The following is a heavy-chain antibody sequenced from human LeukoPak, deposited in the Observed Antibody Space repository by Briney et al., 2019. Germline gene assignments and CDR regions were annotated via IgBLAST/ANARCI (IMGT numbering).Heavy chain of an antibody. J-gene: IGHJ2*01. Sequence: SETLSLTCTVSGGSLSSSSYYWGWIRQPPGKGLEWIGCIYYSGSNYYNPSSKSGVTISVDTSKNQCSMKLSSVTAADPAVYYCARHPRYRGYSYGLGPYSSSSMDWYFDLWGRGTLVTVSS. CDR1: GGSLSSSSYY. D-gene: IGHD5-18*01. CDR3: ARHPRYRGYSYGLGPYSSSSMDWYFDL. CDR2: IYYSGSN. V-gene: IGHV4-39*01.